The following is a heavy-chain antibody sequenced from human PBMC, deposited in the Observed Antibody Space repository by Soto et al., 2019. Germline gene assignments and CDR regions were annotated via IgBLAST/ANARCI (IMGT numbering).Heavy chain of an antibody. CDR1: GFTFSSYS. CDR3: GGGFGGYDEYYYYGMDV. CDR2: ISSSSSTI. D-gene: IGHD5-12*01. V-gene: IGHV3-48*02. J-gene: IGHJ6*02. Sequence: EVQLVESGGGLVQPGGSLRLSCAASGFTFSSYSMNWVRQAPGKGLEWVSYISSSSSTIYYADSVKGRFTISRDNAKNSLYLQMISLIEEDTAVYYCGGGFGGYDEYYYYGMDVWGQGTTVTVSS.